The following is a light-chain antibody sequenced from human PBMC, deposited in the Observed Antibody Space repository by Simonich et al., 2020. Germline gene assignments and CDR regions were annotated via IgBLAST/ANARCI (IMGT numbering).Light chain of an antibody. V-gene: IGLV2-14*03. CDR3: SSYTSSSTLVV. J-gene: IGLJ2*01. CDR1: ISDVGGYNY. CDR2: DVS. Sequence: QSALTQPASVSGSPGQSITISCTGTISDVGGYNYVSWYHQPPGKAPKLMIYDVSNRPSGVSNRFSGSKSGNTASLTISGLQAEDEADYYCSSYTSSSTLVVFGGGTKLTVL.